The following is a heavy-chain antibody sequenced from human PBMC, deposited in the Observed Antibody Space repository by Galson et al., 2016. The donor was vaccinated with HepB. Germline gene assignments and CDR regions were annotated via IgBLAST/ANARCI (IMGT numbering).Heavy chain of an antibody. CDR1: GFTFDDYT. J-gene: IGHJ4*02. Sequence: SLRLSCAASGFTFDDYTMHWVRQAPGKGLEWVSGVSWNSGRIDYADSVKGRFTIFRENAKNSLYLQMNSLTAGDTALYYFAKDREILWFRESSRPGYFDYWGQGTLVTVSS. CDR3: AKDREILWFRESSRPGYFDY. V-gene: IGHV3-9*01. D-gene: IGHD3-10*01. CDR2: VSWNSGRI.